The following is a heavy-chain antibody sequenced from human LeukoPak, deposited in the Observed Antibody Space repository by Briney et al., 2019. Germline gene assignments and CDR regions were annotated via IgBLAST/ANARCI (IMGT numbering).Heavy chain of an antibody. V-gene: IGHV4-34*01. D-gene: IGHD2/OR15-2a*01. Sequence: SETLSLTCAVYGGSFSGYYWSWIRQPPGKGPEWIGRINTSGTTRYNPSLQSRVTLSMDSSNGQFSLHLTSVTAADTAVYYCARGLSHVYDFNWFDPWGQGILVTVSS. CDR1: GGSFSGYY. CDR2: INTSGTT. J-gene: IGHJ5*02. CDR3: ARGLSHVYDFNWFDP.